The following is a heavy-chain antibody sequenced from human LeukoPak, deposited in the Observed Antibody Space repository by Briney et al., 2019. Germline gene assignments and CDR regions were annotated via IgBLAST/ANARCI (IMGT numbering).Heavy chain of an antibody. Sequence: SVKVSCKASGGTFNTYAISWVRQAPGQGLEWMGRIIPIFGTSNYAQKFQGRVTITADKSTSTAYMELSSLRSEDTAVYYCARDSYDFWSGYYATHDYYYYMDVWGKGTTVTVSS. CDR3: ARDSYDFWSGYYATHDYYYYMDV. J-gene: IGHJ6*03. CDR2: IIPIFGTS. V-gene: IGHV1-69*06. CDR1: GGTFNTYA. D-gene: IGHD3-3*01.